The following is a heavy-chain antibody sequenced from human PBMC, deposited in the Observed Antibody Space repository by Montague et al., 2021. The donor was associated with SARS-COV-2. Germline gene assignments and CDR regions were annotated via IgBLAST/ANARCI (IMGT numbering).Heavy chain of an antibody. CDR1: GGSIRSGSYY. CDR3: ARDYGDYSYYSGLDV. Sequence: TLSLTCTVSGGSIRSGSYYWSWIRQPAGKGLEWFGRIYSSGSTNYXXXLKSRVTMSVDTSKNQFSLKVSSVTAADTAEYYCARDYGDYSYYSGLDVWGQGTTVTVSS. CDR2: IYSSGST. V-gene: IGHV4-61*02. D-gene: IGHD4-17*01. J-gene: IGHJ6*02.